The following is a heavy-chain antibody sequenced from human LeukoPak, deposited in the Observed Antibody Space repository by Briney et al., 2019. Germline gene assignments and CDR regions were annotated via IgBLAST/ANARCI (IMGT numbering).Heavy chain of an antibody. D-gene: IGHD6-13*01. J-gene: IGHJ5*02. CDR3: ARDSYSSSWYDH. Sequence: SETLSLTCTVSGGSISSYYWSWIRQPAGKGLEWIGRIYTSGSTNYNPSLKSRVTMSVDTSKNQFFLKLSSVTAADTAVYYCARDSYSSSWYDHWGQGTLVTVSS. CDR1: GGSISSYY. V-gene: IGHV4-4*07. CDR2: IYTSGST.